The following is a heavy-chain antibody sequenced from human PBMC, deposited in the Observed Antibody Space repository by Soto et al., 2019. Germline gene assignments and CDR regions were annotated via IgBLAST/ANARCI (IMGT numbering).Heavy chain of an antibody. CDR3: VKAYTAYDYGQKDMVDY. CDR1: GFTFNHYS. J-gene: IGHJ4*02. V-gene: IGHV3-9*01. CDR2: INWNSNSV. Sequence: EVKLVASGGDLVQPGGSLRLSCAASGFTFNHYSLHWVREAPGKGLEWVSGINWNSNSVKYADSVKGRFIFSRDNAKKSLYLQMNTLRPDDTAVYYCVKAYTAYDYGQKDMVDYWGRGTLVTVSS. D-gene: IGHD5-12*01.